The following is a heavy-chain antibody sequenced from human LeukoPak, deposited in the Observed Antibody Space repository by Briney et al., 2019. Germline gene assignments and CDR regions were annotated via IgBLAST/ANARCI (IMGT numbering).Heavy chain of an antibody. V-gene: IGHV3-20*04. CDR2: INWNGGST. J-gene: IGHJ6*03. Sequence: GGSLRLSCAASGFTFDDYGMSWVRQAPGKGLEWVSGINWNGGSTGYADSVKGRFTISRDNAKNSLYLQMNSLRAEDTAVYYCARDGDTVLTRGYYYYMDVWGKGTTLTVSS. CDR3: ARDGDTVLTRGYYYYMDV. CDR1: GFTFDDYG. D-gene: IGHD4-23*01.